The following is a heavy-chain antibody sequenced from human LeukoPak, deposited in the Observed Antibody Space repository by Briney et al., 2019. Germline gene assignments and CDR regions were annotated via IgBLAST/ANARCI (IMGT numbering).Heavy chain of an antibody. J-gene: IGHJ4*02. CDR1: GFTFSNYW. V-gene: IGHV3-7*01. CDR2: IKQDGSEK. D-gene: IGHD3-22*01. Sequence: GGSLRLSCAASGFTFSNYWMSWVRQAPGKGLEWVANIKQDGSEKFYVDSLKGRFTISRDNSKNTLYLQMNSLRAEDTAVYYCARDIYHSGGYYYDYWGQGTLVTVSS. CDR3: ARDIYHSGGYYYDY.